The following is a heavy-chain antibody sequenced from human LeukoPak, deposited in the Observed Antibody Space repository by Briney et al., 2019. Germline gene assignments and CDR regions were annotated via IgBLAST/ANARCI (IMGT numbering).Heavy chain of an antibody. CDR1: GFTFSSYA. D-gene: IGHD4-17*01. J-gene: IGHJ4*02. CDR2: ISGSGGST. CDR3: AKGRAATVTSDY. Sequence: GGSLRLSGAASGFTFSSYAMSWVRQAPGKGLEWVSGISGSGGSTYYADSLKGRFTISRDNSKNTLYLQMNSLRAEDTAVYYCAKGRAATVTSDYWGQGTLVTVSS. V-gene: IGHV3-23*01.